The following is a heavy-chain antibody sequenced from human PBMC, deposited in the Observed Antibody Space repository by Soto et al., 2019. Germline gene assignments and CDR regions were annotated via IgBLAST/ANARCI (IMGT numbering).Heavy chain of an antibody. CDR1: GDSISSSYW. V-gene: IGHV4-4*02. CDR2: IFHRGAT. D-gene: IGHD1-1*01. CDR3: ARQLERGGLPEGFEY. Sequence: QVQLQESGPGLVEPSGTLSLTCVVSGDSISSSYWWCWVREPRGKGLDWFGDIFHRGATEDDASLESRVAMPVDKSNTQQSLKLSSVTAADTAVYYCARQLERGGLPEGFEYWGQGTLATVSS. J-gene: IGHJ4*02.